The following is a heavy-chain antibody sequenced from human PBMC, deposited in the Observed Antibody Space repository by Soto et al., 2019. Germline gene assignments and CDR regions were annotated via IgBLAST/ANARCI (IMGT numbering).Heavy chain of an antibody. V-gene: IGHV4-31*03. D-gene: IGHD2-21*02. J-gene: IGHJ5*02. Sequence: QVQLQESGPGLVKPSQTLSLTCTVSGGSISNGGYYWSWIRQHPEKGLEWIGYIYYSGSTYYNPSLKSRVTISVDTSKNQFSLKLNSVTAADTAVYYCARDRHTVVVSAERWFDPWGQGTLVTVSS. CDR2: IYYSGST. CDR1: GGSISNGGYY. CDR3: ARDRHTVVVSAERWFDP.